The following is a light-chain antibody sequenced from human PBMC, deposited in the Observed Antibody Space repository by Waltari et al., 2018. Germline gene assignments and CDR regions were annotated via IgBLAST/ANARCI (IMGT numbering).Light chain of an antibody. CDR2: WAS. CDR3: QQYYNTPYS. J-gene: IGKJ2*03. CDR1: QSLLYSSNNKNY. Sequence: DIVVTQSPDSLAVPLGERVAINCKSSQSLLYSSNNKNYLAWYQQKPGQVPKLLFHWASARESGVPDRFSGSGSGTDFTLTISGLLAEDVAVYYCQQYYNTPYSFGQGTKVEIK. V-gene: IGKV4-1*01.